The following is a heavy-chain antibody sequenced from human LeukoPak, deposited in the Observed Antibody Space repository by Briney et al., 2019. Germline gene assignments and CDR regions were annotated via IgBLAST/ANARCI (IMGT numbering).Heavy chain of an antibody. D-gene: IGHD3-22*01. J-gene: IGHJ5*02. CDR3: AREDSSGYYRNGWFDP. Sequence: PSETLSLTCTVSGGSISSGGYYWSWIRQHPGKGLEWIGYIYYSGSTYYNPSLKSRVTISVDTSKNQFSLKLSSVTAADTAVYYCAREDSSGYYRNGWFDPWGQGTLVTVSS. CDR1: GGSISSGGYY. V-gene: IGHV4-31*03. CDR2: IYYSGST.